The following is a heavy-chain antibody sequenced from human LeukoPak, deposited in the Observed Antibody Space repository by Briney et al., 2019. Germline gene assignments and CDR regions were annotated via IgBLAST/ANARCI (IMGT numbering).Heavy chain of an antibody. D-gene: IGHD2-15*01. CDR2: KWANGDRE. V-gene: IGHV3-33*06. Sequence: PGRSLRLSCATSGFSFTIYGMHRVRQTPGKGLKWVAVKWANGDREDYEDSVKGRFIIARDISKNTLYLQMNSLRAEDTAVYYCAKDGHCSGGTCYPFFFDHWSQGALVTVSS. CDR1: GFSFTIYG. J-gene: IGHJ4*02. CDR3: AKDGHCSGGTCYPFFFDH.